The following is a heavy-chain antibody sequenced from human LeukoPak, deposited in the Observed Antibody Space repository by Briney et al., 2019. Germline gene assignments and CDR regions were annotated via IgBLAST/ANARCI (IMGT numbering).Heavy chain of an antibody. Sequence: GGSLRLSCAASGFTFSSYWMHWVRQAPGKGLVWVSRIYSDGSSYTADSVKGRFTISRDNAKDTLYLQMNSLRVEDTAVYYCARGGGIYGLWDYWGQGTLVTVSP. CDR1: GFTFSSYW. CDR3: ARGGGIYGLWDY. J-gene: IGHJ4*02. V-gene: IGHV3-74*03. D-gene: IGHD1-26*01. CDR2: IYSDGSS.